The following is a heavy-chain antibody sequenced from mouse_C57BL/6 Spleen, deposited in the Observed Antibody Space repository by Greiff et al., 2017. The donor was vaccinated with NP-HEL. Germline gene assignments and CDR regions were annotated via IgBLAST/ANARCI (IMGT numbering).Heavy chain of an antibody. D-gene: IGHD2-2*01. CDR2: INPSSGYT. Sequence: VQLQQSGAELARPGASVKMSCKASGYTFTSYTMHWVKQRPGQGLEWIGYINPSSGYTKYNQKFKDKATLTADKSSSTAYMQLSSLTSEDSAVYYCARKGENYYGYDDWFAYWGQGTLVTVSA. V-gene: IGHV1-4*01. J-gene: IGHJ3*01. CDR1: GYTFTSYT. CDR3: ARKGENYYGYDDWFAY.